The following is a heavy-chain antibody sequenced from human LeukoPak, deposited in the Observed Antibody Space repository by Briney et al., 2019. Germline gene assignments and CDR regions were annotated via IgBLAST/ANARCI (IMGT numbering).Heavy chain of an antibody. Sequence: ASVKVSCKASGYTFTSYGISWVRQAPGQGLEWMGWINAYNGNTNYAQKLQGRVTMTTDTSTSTAYMELRSLRSDDTAVYYCARHQKNHCSGGSCYWFDPWGQGTLVTVSS. J-gene: IGHJ5*02. CDR3: ARHQKNHCSGGSCYWFDP. V-gene: IGHV1-18*01. D-gene: IGHD2-15*01. CDR2: INAYNGNT. CDR1: GYTFTSYG.